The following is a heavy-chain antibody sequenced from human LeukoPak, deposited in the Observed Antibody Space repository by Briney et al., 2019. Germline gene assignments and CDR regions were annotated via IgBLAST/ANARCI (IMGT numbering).Heavy chain of an antibody. J-gene: IGHJ5*02. Sequence: GASVKVSCKASGGTFSSYAISWVRQAPGQGLEWMGGIIPIFGTANYAQKFQGRVTITADESTSTAYMELSSLRSEDTAVYYCARVPPPTWLGDSWGQGTLVTVSS. CDR1: GGTFSSYA. V-gene: IGHV1-69*13. D-gene: IGHD3-10*01. CDR2: IIPIFGTA. CDR3: ARVPPPTWLGDS.